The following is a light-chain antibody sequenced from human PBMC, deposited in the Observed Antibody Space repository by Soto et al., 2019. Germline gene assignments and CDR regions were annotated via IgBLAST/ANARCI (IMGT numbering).Light chain of an antibody. CDR2: DVT. Sequence: ALTQPASGNSVAVRCRTISRTRTSSDVGGYNYVSWYQQHPGKAPKLMIYDVTNRPSGVSNRFSGSKSDNTASLTISGLQAEDEADYHCCSYTNSSAYAFGTGTKVTVL. J-gene: IGLJ1*01. CDR3: CSYTNSSAYA. V-gene: IGLV2-14*03. CDR1: SSDVGGYNY.